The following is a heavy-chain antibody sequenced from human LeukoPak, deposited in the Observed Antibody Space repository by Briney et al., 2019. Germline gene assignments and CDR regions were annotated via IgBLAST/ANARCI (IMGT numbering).Heavy chain of an antibody. J-gene: IGHJ5*02. CDR1: GGSITSGAYF. Sequence: SQTLSLTCTVSGGSITSGAYFWTWIRQHPGKGLEWIGYTYYSGNTYYNPSLKSRVTISVDTSKNQFSLRLRSVTAADTAMYYCARDYGATRGNWFDPWGQGTLVTVSS. D-gene: IGHD4/OR15-4a*01. CDR3: ARDYGATRGNWFDP. CDR2: TYYSGNT. V-gene: IGHV4-31*03.